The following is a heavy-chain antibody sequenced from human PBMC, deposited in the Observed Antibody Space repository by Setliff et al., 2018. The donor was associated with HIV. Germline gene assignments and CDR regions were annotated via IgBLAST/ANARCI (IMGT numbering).Heavy chain of an antibody. Sequence: SETLSLTCTVSGGSISSGGYYWNWIRQHPGKGLEWIGYIFYNENTQYDPSLKSRVSMSVDTSKNQFPLNLRTVTAADTAIYFCARGRPFGKFVDYFDSWGQGKLVTVSS. D-gene: IGHD2-21*01. CDR2: IFYNENT. V-gene: IGHV4-31*03. J-gene: IGHJ4*02. CDR3: ARGRPFGKFVDYFDS. CDR1: GGSISSGGYY.